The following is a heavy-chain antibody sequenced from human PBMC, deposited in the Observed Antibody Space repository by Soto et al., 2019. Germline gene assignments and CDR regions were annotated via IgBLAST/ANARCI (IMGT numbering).Heavy chain of an antibody. Sequence: QVQLQESGPGLVKPSETLSLTCTVSGGSISSYYWSWIRQPAGKGLEWIGRIYTSGSTNYNPSLKSRVTMSVDTSKNQFALKLSSVTAADTAVYYCARDPPQRVRGVNQGYYYYYGMDVWGQGTTVTVSS. J-gene: IGHJ6*02. CDR1: GGSISSYY. CDR2: IYTSGST. D-gene: IGHD3-10*01. V-gene: IGHV4-4*07. CDR3: ARDPPQRVRGVNQGYYYYYGMDV.